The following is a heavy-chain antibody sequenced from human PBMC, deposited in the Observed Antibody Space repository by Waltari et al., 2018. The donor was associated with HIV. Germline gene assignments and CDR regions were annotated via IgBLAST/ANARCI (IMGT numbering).Heavy chain of an antibody. Sequence: EVQLLESGGGLVQPGGSLRLSCKASGFNCRNFAMSWVRQAPGKGPEWVSALSGSGSTASYADYVKGRLTISRDFSNNTLFLQMNNLRPEDTAVYFCARSMRDLRPSAFDVWGQGTMVAISS. D-gene: IGHD2-8*01. J-gene: IGHJ3*01. CDR3: ARSMRDLRPSAFDV. CDR1: GFNCRNFA. V-gene: IGHV3-23*01. CDR2: LSGSGSTA.